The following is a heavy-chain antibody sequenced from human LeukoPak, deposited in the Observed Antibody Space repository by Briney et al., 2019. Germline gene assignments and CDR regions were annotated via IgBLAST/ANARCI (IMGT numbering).Heavy chain of an antibody. D-gene: IGHD5-18*01. V-gene: IGHV3-7*01. Sequence: GGSLRLSCAASGFTYSSYWMSWVRQAPGKGLEWVAYINKDGSEKYYVDSVKGRFTISRDNAKTSLYLQMNRLRAEDTAVYYCARDLSGVTGYTYGRVIDYWGQGTLVTVSS. J-gene: IGHJ4*02. CDR2: INKDGSEK. CDR3: ARDLSGVTGYTYGRVIDY. CDR1: GFTYSSYW.